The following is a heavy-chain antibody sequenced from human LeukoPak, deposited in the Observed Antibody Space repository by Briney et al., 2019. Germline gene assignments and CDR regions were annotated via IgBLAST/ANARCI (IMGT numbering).Heavy chain of an antibody. J-gene: IGHJ6*03. CDR2: INPNSGGT. V-gene: IGHV1-2*02. CDR3: AREKNSGSYYGSRDMDV. Sequence: ASVKVSCKASGYTFTGYYMHWVRQAPGQGLEWMGWINPNSGGTNYAQKFQGRVTMTRDTSISTAYMELSRLRSDDTAVYYRAREKNSGSYYGSRDMDVWGKGTTVTVSS. D-gene: IGHD1-26*01. CDR1: GYTFTGYY.